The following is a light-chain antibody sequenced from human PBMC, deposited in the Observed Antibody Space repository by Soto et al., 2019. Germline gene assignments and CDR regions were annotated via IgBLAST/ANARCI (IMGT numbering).Light chain of an antibody. Sequence: EIVMPQSPATLSLSPGERAALSCRASQSINNELAWYQQKPGQPPRLLIYGASTRATGVPARFTGSESGSEFTLTISGLQSEDFAVYYCQQGHNWPLTFGQGTRLEI. J-gene: IGKJ2*01. CDR1: QSINNE. V-gene: IGKV3-15*01. CDR3: QQGHNWPLT. CDR2: GAS.